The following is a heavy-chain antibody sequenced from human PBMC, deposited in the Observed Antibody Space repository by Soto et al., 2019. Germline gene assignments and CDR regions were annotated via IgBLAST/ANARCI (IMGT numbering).Heavy chain of an antibody. J-gene: IGHJ4*02. Sequence: EVQLVESGGGLVKPGESLRLSCAASGFTFSNVWMNWVRQAPGKGLEWVGRIKSNTDGGTTDYAAPGNGRFTISRDDSKHRLYLQMNSLTTEDSAVYYCTPPALKYRSGWYEVSDGGQGSLVTVSS. CDR3: TPPALKYRSGWYEVSD. D-gene: IGHD6-19*01. V-gene: IGHV3-15*07. CDR1: GFTFSNVW. CDR2: IKSNTDGGTT.